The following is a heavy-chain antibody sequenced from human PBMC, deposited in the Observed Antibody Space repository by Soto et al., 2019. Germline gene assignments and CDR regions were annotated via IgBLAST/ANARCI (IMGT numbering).Heavy chain of an antibody. Sequence: EVQLVESGGGLVQPGGSLKLSCAASGFTFSGSVIQWVRQASGKGLEWVGRIGMKTNNYATAYAASVKGRFSISRDDSGNTAYLQMNSLKTEDTAVYYCSSQDCIGDSCQRANWGQVTLVTVSS. V-gene: IGHV3-73*02. CDR2: IGMKTNNYAT. D-gene: IGHD2-15*01. CDR1: GFTFSGSV. CDR3: SSQDCIGDSCQRAN. J-gene: IGHJ4*02.